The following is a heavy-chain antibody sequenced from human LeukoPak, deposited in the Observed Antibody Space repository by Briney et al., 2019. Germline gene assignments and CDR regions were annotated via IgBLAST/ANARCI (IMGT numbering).Heavy chain of an antibody. D-gene: IGHD3-3*01. Sequence: SETLSLTCTVSGGSISSSSHYWGWIRQPPGKGRGWIGSIDYSGSASYNPSLQSRVTISVNTSKNQLCLKLRSVMAADTAVYYCARGTTHPNFDFWSGYCGFDAFDIWGQGTMATVSS. J-gene: IGHJ3*02. CDR1: GGSISSSSHY. CDR2: IDYSGSA. CDR3: ARGTTHPNFDFWSGYCGFDAFDI. V-gene: IGHV4-39*01.